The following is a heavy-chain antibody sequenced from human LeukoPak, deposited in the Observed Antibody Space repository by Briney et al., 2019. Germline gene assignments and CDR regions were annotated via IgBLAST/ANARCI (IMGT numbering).Heavy chain of an antibody. J-gene: IGHJ4*02. Sequence: GGSLRLSCAASGFTFSSYAMRWVRQAPGKGLEWVAVISYDGSNKYYADSVKGRFTISRDNSKNTLYLQMNSLRAEDTALYHCARALIYYYDSSGYYSIKYYFDYWGQGTLVTVSS. V-gene: IGHV3-30*04. CDR2: ISYDGSNK. CDR3: ARALIYYYDSSGYYSIKYYFDY. CDR1: GFTFSSYA. D-gene: IGHD3-22*01.